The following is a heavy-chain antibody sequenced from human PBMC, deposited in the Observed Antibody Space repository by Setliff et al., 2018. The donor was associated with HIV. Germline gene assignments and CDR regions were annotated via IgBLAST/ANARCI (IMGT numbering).Heavy chain of an antibody. Sequence: ASVKVSCKASGYTFTSYAMHWVRQAPGQRLEWMGWINAGNGNIRYSQKLQGRVTLTRDTSASTVYLDLSSLRSEDTAIYYCARGYYNSGNYFEYWGQGTLVTVSS. CDR3: ARGYYNSGNYFEY. V-gene: IGHV1-3*01. D-gene: IGHD3-10*01. CDR1: GYTFTSYA. J-gene: IGHJ4*02. CDR2: INAGNGNI.